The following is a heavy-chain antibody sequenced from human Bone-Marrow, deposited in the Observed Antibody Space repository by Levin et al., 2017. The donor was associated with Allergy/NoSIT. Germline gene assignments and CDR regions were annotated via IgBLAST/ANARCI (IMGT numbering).Heavy chain of an antibody. Sequence: PGGSLRLSCSAFGFIFSNYAMHWVRQAPGKGLEWVAVISHDGTNKYYTDSVKGRFTISRDNSKNTLYLQMNSLRAEDTAVYYCARGEGYYYDSSGLYDVFDIWGQGTVVTVSS. CDR1: GFIFSNYA. D-gene: IGHD3-22*01. CDR3: ARGEGYYYDSSGLYDVFDI. CDR2: ISHDGTNK. V-gene: IGHV3-30-3*01. J-gene: IGHJ3*02.